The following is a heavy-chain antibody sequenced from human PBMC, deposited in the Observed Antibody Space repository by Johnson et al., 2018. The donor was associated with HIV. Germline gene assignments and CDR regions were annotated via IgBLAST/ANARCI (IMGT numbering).Heavy chain of an antibody. V-gene: IGHV3-74*01. J-gene: IGHJ3*02. D-gene: IGHD3-22*01. Sequence: VQLVESGGGLVQPGGSLRLSCAASGFTFSSYWMHWVRQAPGKGLVWVSRINSDGSSPSSADSVKGRFTISRDNAKNSLYLQMNSLRAEDTAVYYCARDARYYYDSRGDAFDIWGQGTMVTVSS. CDR1: GFTFSSYW. CDR2: INSDGSSP. CDR3: ARDARYYYDSRGDAFDI.